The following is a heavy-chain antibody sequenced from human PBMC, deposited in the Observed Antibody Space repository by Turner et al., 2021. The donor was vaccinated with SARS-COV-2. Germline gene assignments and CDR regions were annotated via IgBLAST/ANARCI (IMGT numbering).Heavy chain of an antibody. CDR1: GWSFSGYY. V-gene: IGHV4-34*01. CDR3: ARGIKGVLMSGSDYYYGMDV. D-gene: IGHD1-26*01. J-gene: IGHJ6*02. Sequence: VQLQQLGAGLFKPSETLSLTCAVSGWSFSGYYWSWIRQPPGKGLEWIGEMNNSGSTNYNPYLKSRVTISVDTSKNQFSLKLSSVTAADTAVYYCARGIKGVLMSGSDYYYGMDVWGQGTTVTVSS. CDR2: MNNSGST.